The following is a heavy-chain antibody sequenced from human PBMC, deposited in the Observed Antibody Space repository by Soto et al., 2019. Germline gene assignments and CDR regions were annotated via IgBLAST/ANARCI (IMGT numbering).Heavy chain of an antibody. CDR1: GGSISSGDYY. D-gene: IGHD6-13*01. CDR2: IYSSGST. CDR3: AGGAAADYFDY. J-gene: IGHJ4*02. V-gene: IGHV4-61*02. Sequence: KASETLSLTCTVSGGSISSGDYYWSWIRQPAGKGLEWIGRIYSSGSTLYNPSLKSRVTMSVDTSKNQFSLKLSSVTAADTAVYYCAGGAAADYFDYWGQGTRVTVSS.